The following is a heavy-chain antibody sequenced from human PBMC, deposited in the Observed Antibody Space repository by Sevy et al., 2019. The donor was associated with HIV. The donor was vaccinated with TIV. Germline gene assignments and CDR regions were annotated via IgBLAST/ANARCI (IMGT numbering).Heavy chain of an antibody. Sequence: ASVKVSCKASGYTFTGYYMHWVRQAPGQGLEWMGWINPNSGGTNYAQKFQGRVTMTRDTSISTAYMELSRLRSDVTAVYYCARDRPYDYVWGSYRLGMGYFDYWGQGTLVTVSS. CDR2: INPNSGGT. V-gene: IGHV1-2*02. CDR3: ARDRPYDYVWGSYRLGMGYFDY. J-gene: IGHJ4*02. CDR1: GYTFTGYY. D-gene: IGHD3-16*02.